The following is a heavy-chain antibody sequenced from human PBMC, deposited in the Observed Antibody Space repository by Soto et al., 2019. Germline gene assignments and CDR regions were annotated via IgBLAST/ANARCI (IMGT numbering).Heavy chain of an antibody. D-gene: IGHD3-9*01. J-gene: IGHJ6*02. CDR2: INTAGSTK. V-gene: IGHV3-48*03. Sequence: PGGSLRLSCAASGFTFSNFEMHWVRQAPGKGLEWVSYINTAGSTKYYAESGKGRFTISRDNARNSLFLQMDSLRAEDTAVYYCARAECSSPDCLTAYYSYGLDVWGQGSTVTVSS. CDR1: GFTFSNFE. CDR3: ARAECSSPDCLTAYYSYGLDV.